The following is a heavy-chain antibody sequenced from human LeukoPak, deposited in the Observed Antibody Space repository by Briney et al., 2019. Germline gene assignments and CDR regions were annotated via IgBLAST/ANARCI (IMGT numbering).Heavy chain of an antibody. D-gene: IGHD1-26*01. CDR3: ARDAIGATLSARPDY. V-gene: IGHV3-21*01. J-gene: IGHJ4*02. CDR1: GFTFSSYN. CDR2: ISSSSSYI. Sequence: PGGSLRLSCAASGFTFSSYNMNWVRQAPGKGLEWVSSISSSSSYIYYADSVKGRFTISRDNAKNSLYLQMNSLRAEDTAVYYCARDAIGATLSARPDYCGQGTLVTVSS.